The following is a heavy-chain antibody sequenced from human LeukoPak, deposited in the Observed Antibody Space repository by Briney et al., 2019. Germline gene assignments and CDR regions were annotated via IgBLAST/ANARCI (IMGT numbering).Heavy chain of an antibody. Sequence: GGSLRLSCAASGFTFSSYSMNWVRQAPGKGLEWVSYISSSSSTIYYADSVKGRFTISRDNAKNSLYLQMNSLRAEDTAVYYCARRRSGITMIVAPWDYWGQGTLVTVSS. CDR3: ARRRSGITMIVAPWDY. J-gene: IGHJ4*02. CDR1: GFTFSSYS. V-gene: IGHV3-48*04. CDR2: ISSSSSTI. D-gene: IGHD3-22*01.